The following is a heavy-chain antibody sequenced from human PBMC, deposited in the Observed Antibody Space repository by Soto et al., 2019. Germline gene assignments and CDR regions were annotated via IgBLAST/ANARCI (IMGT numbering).Heavy chain of an antibody. D-gene: IGHD3-3*01. V-gene: IGHV4-4*02. CDR1: SGSISSINW. J-gene: IGHJ2*01. CDR3: ARASSRWSFDL. Sequence: QVQLQESGPGLVKPSGTLSLTCTVSSGSISSINWWSWIRQPPGKGLVWIGAIYHTGTSNYNPSLRSRATMSVDKSRNHMSLTLTSVTAADTAVYFCARASSRWSFDLWGRGTLVAVSS. CDR2: IYHTGTS.